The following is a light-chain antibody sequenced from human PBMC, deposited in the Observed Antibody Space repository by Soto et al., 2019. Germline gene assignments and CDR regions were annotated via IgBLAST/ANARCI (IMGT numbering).Light chain of an antibody. J-gene: IGLJ1*01. V-gene: IGLV2-23*02. CDR3: CSYAGSRTFYV. CDR2: EVS. Sequence: AGTQPASVSGYPAQSIAISCTGTSSDFGSYNLVSWYQQHPGKAPKLMIYEVSKRPSGVSNRFSGSKSGNTASLTISGLQAEDEADYYCCSYAGSRTFYVFGTGTKVTVL. CDR1: SSDFGSYNL.